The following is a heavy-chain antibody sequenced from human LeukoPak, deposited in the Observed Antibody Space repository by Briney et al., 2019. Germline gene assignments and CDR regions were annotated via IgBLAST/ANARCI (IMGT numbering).Heavy chain of an antibody. V-gene: IGHV1-46*01. CDR2: INPSGGST. CDR1: GYTFTSYY. J-gene: IGHJ4*02. Sequence: GGSLRLSCAASGYTFTSYYMHWVRQAPGQGLEWMGIINPSGGSTSYAQKFQGRVTMTRDMSTSTVYMELSSLRSEDTAVYYCASEAGYGIHEHRYWGQGTLVTVSS. CDR3: ASEAGYGIHEHRY. D-gene: IGHD5-18*01.